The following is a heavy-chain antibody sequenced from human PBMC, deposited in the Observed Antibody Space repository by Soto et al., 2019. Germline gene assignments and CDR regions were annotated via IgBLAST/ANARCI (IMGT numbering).Heavy chain of an antibody. CDR1: GGTFSSYA. CDR2: IIPIFGTA. V-gene: IGHV1-69*13. Sequence: GASVKVSCKASGGTFSSYAISWVRQAPGQGLEWMGGIIPIFGTANYAQKFQGRVTITADESTSTAYMELSSLRSEDTAVYYCARDIGSQQLLPPSATKREPYYYYGMDVWGQGTTVTVSS. J-gene: IGHJ6*02. D-gene: IGHD6-13*01. CDR3: ARDIGSQQLLPPSATKREPYYYYGMDV.